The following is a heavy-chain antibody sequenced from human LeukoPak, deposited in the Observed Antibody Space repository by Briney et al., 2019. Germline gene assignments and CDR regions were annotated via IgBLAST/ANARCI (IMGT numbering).Heavy chain of an antibody. CDR3: ARLGLLSGYGDYRGAGIDY. CDR2: INHSGST. D-gene: IGHD4-17*01. CDR1: GGSFSGYY. V-gene: IGHV4-34*01. J-gene: IGHJ4*02. Sequence: SETLSLTCAVYGGSFSGYYWSWIRQPPGKGLEWIGEINHSGSTNYNPSLKSRVTISVDTSKNQFSLKLSSVTAADTAVYYCARLGLLSGYGDYRGAGIDYWGQGTLVTVSS.